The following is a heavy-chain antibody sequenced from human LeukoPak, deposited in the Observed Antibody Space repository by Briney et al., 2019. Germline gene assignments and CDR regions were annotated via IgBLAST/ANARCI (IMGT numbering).Heavy chain of an antibody. V-gene: IGHV1-18*01. D-gene: IGHD2-21*02. Sequence: GASVKVSCKASGGTFSSYAISWVRQAPGQGLEWMGWISAYNGNTNYAQKLQGRVTMTTDTSTSTAYMELRSLRSDDTAVYYCARIYCGGDCYSRGREKYYFDYWGQGTLVTVSS. CDR3: ARIYCGGDCYSRGREKYYFDY. CDR2: ISAYNGNT. J-gene: IGHJ4*02. CDR1: GGTFSSYA.